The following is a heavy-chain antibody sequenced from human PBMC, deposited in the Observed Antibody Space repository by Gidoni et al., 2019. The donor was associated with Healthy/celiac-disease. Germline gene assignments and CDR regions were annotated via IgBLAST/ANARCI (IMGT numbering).Heavy chain of an antibody. D-gene: IGHD7-27*01. CDR2: IIPIFGTA. Sequence: QLQLVQSGAEVKKPWSSVKVSCKASGVTFSSYAISWVRQAPGQGLEWMGGIIPIFGTANYAQKFQGRVTITADESTSTAYMELSSLRAEDTAVYYCARDSGTGALYYFDYWGQGTLVTVSS. J-gene: IGHJ4*02. V-gene: IGHV1-69*01. CDR3: ARDSGTGALYYFDY. CDR1: GVTFSSYA.